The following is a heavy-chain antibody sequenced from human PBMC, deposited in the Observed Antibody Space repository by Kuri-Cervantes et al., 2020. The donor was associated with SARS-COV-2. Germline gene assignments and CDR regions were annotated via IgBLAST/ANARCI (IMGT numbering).Heavy chain of an antibody. CDR3: ASLPAADVNTYYYYGMDV. V-gene: IGHV3-30*01. Sequence: GESLKISCAASGFTFSSYAMHWVRQAPGKGLEWVAVISYDGSNKYYADSVKGRFTISRDNSKNTLYLQMNSLRAEDTAVYYCASLPAADVNTYYYYGMDVWGQGTTVTVSS. D-gene: IGHD2-2*01. CDR2: ISYDGSNK. J-gene: IGHJ6*02. CDR1: GFTFSSYA.